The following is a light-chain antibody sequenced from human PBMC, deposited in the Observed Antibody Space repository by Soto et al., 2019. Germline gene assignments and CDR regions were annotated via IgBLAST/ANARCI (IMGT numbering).Light chain of an antibody. CDR2: WAS. CDR3: QQYYSTPLLT. J-gene: IGKJ4*01. Sequence: DIVMTQSPDSLAVSLGERSTRNWKSSQSVLYSSNNKNYLAWYQQKPGQPPKLLIYWASTRESGVPDRFSGSGSGTDFTLTISSLQAEDVAVYYCQQYYSTPLLTFGGGTKVDIK. V-gene: IGKV4-1*01. CDR1: QSVLYSSNNKNY.